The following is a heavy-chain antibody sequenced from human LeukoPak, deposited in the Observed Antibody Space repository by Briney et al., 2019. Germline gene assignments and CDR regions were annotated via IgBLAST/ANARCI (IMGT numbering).Heavy chain of an antibody. CDR2: ISAYNGNT. V-gene: IGHV1-18*01. D-gene: IGHD2-2*01. J-gene: IGHJ5*02. CDR3: ARAAPRGYCSSTSCYPLDP. Sequence: GASVKVSCKASGYTFTSYGISWVRQAPGQGLEWMGWISAYNGNTNYAQKLQGRVTMTTDTSTSTAYMKLRSLRSDDTAVYYCARAAPRGYCSSTSCYPLDPWGQGTLVTVSS. CDR1: GYTFTSYG.